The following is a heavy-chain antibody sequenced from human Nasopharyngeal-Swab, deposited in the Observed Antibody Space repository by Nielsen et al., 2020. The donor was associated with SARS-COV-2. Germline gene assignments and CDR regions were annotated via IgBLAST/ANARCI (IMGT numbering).Heavy chain of an antibody. CDR3: ARDLDYYGSGTNGMDV. D-gene: IGHD3-10*01. Sequence: VRQAPGKGLEWVSSISSSSSYIYYADSVKGQFTISRDNAKNSLYLQMNSLRAEDTAAYYCARDLDYYGSGTNGMDVWGQGTTVTVSS. V-gene: IGHV3-21*01. J-gene: IGHJ6*02. CDR2: ISSSSSYI.